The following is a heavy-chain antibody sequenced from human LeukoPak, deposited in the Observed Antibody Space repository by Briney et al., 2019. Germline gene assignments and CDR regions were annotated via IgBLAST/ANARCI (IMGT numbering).Heavy chain of an antibody. CDR2: IKHDGSEK. D-gene: IGHD3-16*01. J-gene: IGHJ4*02. CDR3: ARDPLRGELDY. CDR1: GFTFSSNW. V-gene: IGHV3-7*01. Sequence: GGSLRLSCAASGFTFSSNWMSWVRQAPGKGLEWVANIKHDGSEKYYVDSMKGRFTISRDNAKNSLYLQMHSLRAEDTAVYYCARDPLRGELDYWGQGAPVTVSS.